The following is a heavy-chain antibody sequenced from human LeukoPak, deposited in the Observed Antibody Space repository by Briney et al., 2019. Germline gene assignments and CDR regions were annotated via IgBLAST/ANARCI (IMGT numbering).Heavy chain of an antibody. CDR2: VSGSGSTV. V-gene: IGHV3-48*01. CDR3: VRQFAS. J-gene: IGHJ4*02. CDR1: GFTFSDHI. Sequence: GGSLGLSCAASGFTFSDHIMNWVRQLPGKRLEWVAYVSGSGSTVYYADSVKGRFTISRDNGKSSLYLQMNSLRVEDTALYYCVRQFASWGQGALVTVSS.